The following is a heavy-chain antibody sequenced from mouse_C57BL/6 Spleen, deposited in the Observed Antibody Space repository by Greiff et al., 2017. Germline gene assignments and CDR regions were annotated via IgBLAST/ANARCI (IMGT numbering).Heavy chain of an antibody. J-gene: IGHJ3*01. CDR1: GYAFSSYW. V-gene: IGHV1-80*01. CDR3: ARPEDDGYYGKAWFAY. Sequence: QVQLKQSGAELVKPGASVKISCKASGYAFSSYWMNWVKQRPGKGLEWIGQIYPGDGDTNYNGKFKGKATLTADKSSSTAYMQLSSLTSEDTAVYFWARPEDDGYYGKAWFAYWGQGTLVTVSA. CDR2: IYPGDGDT. D-gene: IGHD2-3*01.